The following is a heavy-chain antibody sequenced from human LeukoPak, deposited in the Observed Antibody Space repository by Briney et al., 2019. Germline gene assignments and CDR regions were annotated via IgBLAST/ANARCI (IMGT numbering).Heavy chain of an antibody. V-gene: IGHV4-39*02. D-gene: IGHD3-10*01. CDR2: IYYSGST. Sequence: LSCPVSGGSISSSSYYWGWIRQPPGKGLEWIGSIYYSGSTYYNPSLKSRVTISVDTSKNQFSLKLSSVTAADTAVYYCAREDLRRGQKIDYWGQGTLVTVSS. J-gene: IGHJ4*02. CDR1: GGSISSSSYY. CDR3: AREDLRRGQKIDY.